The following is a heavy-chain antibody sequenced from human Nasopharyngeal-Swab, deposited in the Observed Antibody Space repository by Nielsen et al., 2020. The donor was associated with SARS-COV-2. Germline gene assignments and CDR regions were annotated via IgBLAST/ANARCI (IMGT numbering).Heavy chain of an antibody. V-gene: IGHV4-59*01. J-gene: IGHJ4*02. CDR3: ARGERRAARPPGGYFDY. D-gene: IGHD6-6*01. Sequence: WIRQPPGKGLEWIGYIYYSGSTNYNPSLKSRVTISVDTSKNQFPLKLSSVTAADTAVYYCARGERRAARPPGGYFDYWGQGTLVTVS. CDR2: IYYSGST.